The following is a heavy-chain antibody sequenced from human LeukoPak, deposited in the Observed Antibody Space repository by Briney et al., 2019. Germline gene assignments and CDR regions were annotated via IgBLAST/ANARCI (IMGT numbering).Heavy chain of an antibody. V-gene: IGHV5-51*01. Sequence: GESLKIPCKASRYSFNTYWIGWVRQMPGKGLEWMGLIYPGDSDTRYSPSFQGKVTIPADKSISTAYLQWSSLKASDSAMYYCARPAMASNAFDIWGQGTMVTVSS. CDR1: RYSFNTYW. J-gene: IGHJ3*02. CDR3: ARPAMASNAFDI. D-gene: IGHD5-24*01. CDR2: IYPGDSDT.